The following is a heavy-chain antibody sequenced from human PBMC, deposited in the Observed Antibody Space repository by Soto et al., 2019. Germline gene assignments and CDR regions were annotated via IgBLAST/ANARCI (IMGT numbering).Heavy chain of an antibody. D-gene: IGHD3-10*01. CDR3: ARTPAMVREYAYYYYGMDV. V-gene: IGHV1-69*06. J-gene: IGHJ6*02. CDR2: IIPIFGTA. Sequence: ASVKVSCKASGGTFSSYAISWVRQVPGQGLEWMGGIIPIFGTANYAQKFQGRVTITADKSTSTAYMELSSLRSEDTAVYYCARTPAMVREYAYYYYGMDVWRQRTTVSVSS. CDR1: GGTFSSYA.